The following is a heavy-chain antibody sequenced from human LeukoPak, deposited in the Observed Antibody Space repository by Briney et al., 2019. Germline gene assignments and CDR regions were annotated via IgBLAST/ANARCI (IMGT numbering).Heavy chain of an antibody. CDR2: ISGSGDNT. CDR3: AKNMGYGGNSAFDI. Sequence: GGSLRLSCAASGFTFKSYGMSWVRQAPGKGLEWVSVISGSGDNTNYADPVKGRFTISRDNSKNTLYVQMNSLRAEDTAVYYCAKNMGYGGNSAFDIWGQGTMVTVSS. D-gene: IGHD4-23*01. V-gene: IGHV3-23*01. J-gene: IGHJ3*02. CDR1: GFTFKSYG.